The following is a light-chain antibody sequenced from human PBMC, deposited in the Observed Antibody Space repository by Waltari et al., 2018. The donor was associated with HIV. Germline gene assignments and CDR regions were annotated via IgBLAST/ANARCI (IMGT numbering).Light chain of an antibody. CDR1: SSNIGAGYD. V-gene: IGLV1-40*01. Sequence: QSVLTQPPSVSGAPGQRVTISCTGSSSNIGAGYDVHWYQHLPGTAPKLLIYGNSNRPSGVPDRFSGSKSGTSASLAITGLQVEDEADYYCQSYDSSLSGGDVVFGGGTKLTVL. CDR3: QSYDSSLSGGDVV. J-gene: IGLJ2*01. CDR2: GNS.